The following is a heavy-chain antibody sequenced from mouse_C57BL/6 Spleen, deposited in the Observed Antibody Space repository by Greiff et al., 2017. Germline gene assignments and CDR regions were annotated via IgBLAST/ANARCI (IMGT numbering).Heavy chain of an antibody. Sequence: QVQLQQSGAELVRPGASVTLSCKASGYTFTDYEMHWVKQTPVHGLEWIGAIDPETGGTAYNQKFTGKAILTADKSSSTAYMELRSLTSEDSAVYYCTSPRYGSSYYAMDYWGQGTSVTVSS. CDR2: IDPETGGT. D-gene: IGHD1-1*01. CDR1: GYTFTDYE. J-gene: IGHJ4*01. V-gene: IGHV1-15*01. CDR3: TSPRYGSSYYAMDY.